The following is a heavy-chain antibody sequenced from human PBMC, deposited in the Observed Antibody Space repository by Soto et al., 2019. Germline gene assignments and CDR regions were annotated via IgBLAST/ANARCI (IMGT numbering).Heavy chain of an antibody. J-gene: IGHJ4*02. CDR1: GDSIGDSSNR. CDR3: ATHPPYGPLDY. CDR2: IYYSENT. V-gene: IGHV4-39*01. D-gene: IGHD4-17*01. Sequence: SQTLSLPCTVSGDSIGDSSNRRGRIRQPPGKGLEWIGNIYYSENTYYNPSLKSRVTISVDTSKNQFSLRLTSVTAADTAVYYCATHPPYGPLDYWGQGTLVTVSS.